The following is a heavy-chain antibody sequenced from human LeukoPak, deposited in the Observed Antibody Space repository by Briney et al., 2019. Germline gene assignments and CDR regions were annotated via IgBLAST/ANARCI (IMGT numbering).Heavy chain of an antibody. J-gene: IGHJ5*02. CDR2: IYSSGST. CDR3: AREFAP. V-gene: IGHV4-4*07. Sequence: PSETLSLTCTVSGGSISSYYWSWIRQPAGKGLEWIGLIYSSGSTRYNPSLKSRVAMPVDTSKNQFSLKLSSVTAADTAVYYCAREFAPWGQGTLVTVSS. CDR1: GGSISSYY.